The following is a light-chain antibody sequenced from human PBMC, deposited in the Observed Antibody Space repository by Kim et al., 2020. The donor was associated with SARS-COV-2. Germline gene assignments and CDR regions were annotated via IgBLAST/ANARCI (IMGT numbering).Light chain of an antibody. J-gene: IGKJ2*01. V-gene: IGKV1-39*01. CDR2: AAS. CDR3: QQSYSTPPYT. CDR1: QSISSY. Sequence: ASVGDRVTISCRARQSISSYLNWYQQKPGNAPQLLIYAASSLQSGVPSRFSGSGSGTDFSLTISSLQPEDFATYYCQQSYSTPPYTFGQGTKLEI.